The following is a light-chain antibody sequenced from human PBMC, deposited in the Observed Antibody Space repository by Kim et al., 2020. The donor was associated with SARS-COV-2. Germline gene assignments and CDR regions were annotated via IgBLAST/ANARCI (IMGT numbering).Light chain of an antibody. Sequence: GQRVTLSCSGSSSNVGRHFVTWYQQLPGTAPKVFIYNDNQRPSGVPDRFSGSRSGTSASLAISGLQSEYEADYYCATWDVTLNGWVFGGGTQLTVL. CDR3: ATWDVTLNGWV. J-gene: IGLJ3*02. CDR2: NDN. V-gene: IGLV1-44*01. CDR1: SSNVGRHF.